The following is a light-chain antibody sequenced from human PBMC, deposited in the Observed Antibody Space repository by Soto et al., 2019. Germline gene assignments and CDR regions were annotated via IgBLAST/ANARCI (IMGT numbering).Light chain of an antibody. CDR2: DVS. V-gene: IGLV2-14*01. J-gene: IGLJ2*01. CDR3: SSYTSSSTLDVV. CDR1: SSDVGGYNY. Sequence: QSALTQPASVSGSPGQSITISCTGTSSDVGGYNYVSWYQQHPGKAPKLMIYDVSNRPSGVSNRFSGSKSGNTASLTISGLQAGDEADYSCSSYTSSSTLDVVFGGGTKLTVL.